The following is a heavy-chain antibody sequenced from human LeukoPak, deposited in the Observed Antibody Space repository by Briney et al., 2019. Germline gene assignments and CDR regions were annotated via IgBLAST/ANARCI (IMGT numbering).Heavy chain of an antibody. Sequence: QPGGSLRLSCAASGFTFSSYAMSWVRQAPGKGLEWVSYISSSSSYTNYADSVKGRFTISRDNAKNSLYLQMSSLRADDTAVYYCARYSSVPYGMGVWGQGTTVTVSS. J-gene: IGHJ6*02. CDR3: ARYSSVPYGMGV. V-gene: IGHV3-48*04. CDR2: ISSSSSYT. CDR1: GFTFSSYA. D-gene: IGHD2-21*01.